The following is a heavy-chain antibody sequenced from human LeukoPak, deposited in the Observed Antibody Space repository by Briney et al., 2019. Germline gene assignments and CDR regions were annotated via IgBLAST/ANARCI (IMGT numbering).Heavy chain of an antibody. V-gene: IGHV3-21*06. Sequence: GGSLRLSCAASGFTFSSYSMNWVRQAPGKGLEGVSSISSSSSYIYYADSVKGRFTISRNNAKTSLYLQMNSLRDEDTAVYYCASSGYQLLFTAPPLDDYWGQGTLVTVSS. CDR2: ISSSSSYI. D-gene: IGHD2-2*01. CDR3: ASSGYQLLFTAPPLDDY. CDR1: GFTFSSYS. J-gene: IGHJ4*02.